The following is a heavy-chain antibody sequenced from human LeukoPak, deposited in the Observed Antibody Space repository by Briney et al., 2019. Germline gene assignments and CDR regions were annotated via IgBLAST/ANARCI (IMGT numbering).Heavy chain of an antibody. Sequence: GGSLRLSCAASGFTFSTYGMHWVRQAPGKGLEWVSAISGSGGSTYYADSVKGRFTISRDNSKNTLYLQMNSLRAEDTAVYYCAKTPEGIAVAGPFDYWGQGTLVTVSS. D-gene: IGHD6-19*01. CDR3: AKTPEGIAVAGPFDY. CDR1: GFTFSTYG. J-gene: IGHJ4*02. V-gene: IGHV3-23*01. CDR2: ISGSGGST.